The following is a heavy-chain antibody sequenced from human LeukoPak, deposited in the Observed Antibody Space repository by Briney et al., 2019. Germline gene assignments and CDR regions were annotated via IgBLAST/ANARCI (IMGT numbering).Heavy chain of an antibody. Sequence: SETLSLTCTVSGGSISSYYWSWIRQPPGKGLEWIGEINHSGSTNYNPSLKSRVTISVDTSKNQFSLKLSSVTAADTAVYYCARGRPQGELLLFPDGGFDYWGKGTLVTVS. CDR2: INHSGST. CDR3: ARGRPQGELLLFPDGGFDY. CDR1: GGSISSYY. V-gene: IGHV4-34*01. J-gene: IGHJ4*02. D-gene: IGHD1-26*01.